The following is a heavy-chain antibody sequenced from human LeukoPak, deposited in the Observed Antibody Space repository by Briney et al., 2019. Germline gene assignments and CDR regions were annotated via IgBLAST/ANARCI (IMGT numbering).Heavy chain of an antibody. Sequence: SQTLSLTCTVSGGSISSGSYYWSWIRQPAGKGLEWIGRIYTSGSTNYNPSLKSRVTISVDTSKNQFSLKLSSVTAADTAVYYCARGIIVGATEDWFDPWGQGTLVAVSS. V-gene: IGHV4-61*02. J-gene: IGHJ5*02. D-gene: IGHD1-26*01. CDR3: ARGIIVGATEDWFDP. CDR2: IYTSGST. CDR1: GGSISSGSYY.